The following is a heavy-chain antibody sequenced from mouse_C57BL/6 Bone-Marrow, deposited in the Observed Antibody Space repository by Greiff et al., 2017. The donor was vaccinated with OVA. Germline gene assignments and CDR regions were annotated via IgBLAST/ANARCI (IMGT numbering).Heavy chain of an antibody. D-gene: IGHD1-2*01. J-gene: IGHJ4*01. CDR1: GFTFSDYY. Sequence: EVKLMESGGGLVQPGGSLKLSCAASGFTFSDYYMYWVRQTPEKRLEWVAYISNGGGSTYYPDTVKGRFTLSRDNAKNTLYLQMSRLKSEDTAMYYCARQRRSITTATYAMDYWGQGTSVTVSS. CDR3: ARQRRSITTATYAMDY. CDR2: ISNGGGST. V-gene: IGHV5-12*01.